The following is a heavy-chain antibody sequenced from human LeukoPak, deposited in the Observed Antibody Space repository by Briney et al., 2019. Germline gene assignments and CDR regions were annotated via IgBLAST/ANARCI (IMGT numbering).Heavy chain of an antibody. CDR3: AKALQGYSYADY. V-gene: IGHV3-23*01. CDR2: ISGSGGST. D-gene: IGHD5-18*01. J-gene: IGHJ4*02. CDR1: GFTFSSYA. Sequence: PGGSLRLSCAASGFTFSSYAMSWVRQAPGKGLEWVSAISGSGGSTYYADSVKGRFTISRDNTKNSLYLQMNSLRSEDTALYYCAKALQGYSYADYWGQGTLVTVSS.